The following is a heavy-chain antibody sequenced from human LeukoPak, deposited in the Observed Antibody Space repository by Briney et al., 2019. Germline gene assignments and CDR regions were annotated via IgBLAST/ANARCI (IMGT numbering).Heavy chain of an antibody. Sequence: PGGSLRLSCAASGFTFSSYAMSWVRQAPGKGLEWVSAISGSGGSTYYADSVKGRFTISRDNSKNTLYLQMNSLRAEDTDVYYCAKVRDIVVVPAADFDYWGQGTLVTVSS. V-gene: IGHV3-23*01. D-gene: IGHD2-2*01. CDR1: GFTFSSYA. J-gene: IGHJ4*02. CDR2: ISGSGGST. CDR3: AKVRDIVVVPAADFDY.